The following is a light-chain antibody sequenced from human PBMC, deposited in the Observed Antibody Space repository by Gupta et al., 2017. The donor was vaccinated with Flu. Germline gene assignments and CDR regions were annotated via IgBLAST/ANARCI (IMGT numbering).Light chain of an antibody. V-gene: IGKV3-11*01. CDR2: EAT. J-gene: IGKJ2*04. CDR1: QSGSSY. CDR3: QQRSNWRGS. Sequence: PPPLSLAPGERATLSCRASQSGSSYVAWYQQKRGQATRLLIYEATNRARGIPARSSGSGSGTDFTLTSSSQEPEDFAVYYCQQRSNWRGSFGQGTKLEIK.